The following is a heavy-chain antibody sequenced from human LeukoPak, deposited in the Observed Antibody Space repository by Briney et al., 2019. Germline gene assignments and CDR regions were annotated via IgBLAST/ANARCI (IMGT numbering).Heavy chain of an antibody. D-gene: IGHD2-2*01. V-gene: IGHV4-59*01. CDR3: ARGFVVVPAAGGLSFDY. Sequence: SETLSLTCTVSGGSISSYYWSWIRQPPGKGLEWIGYIYYSGSTNYNPSLKSRVTISVDASKNQFSLKLSSVTAADTAVYYCARGFVVVPAAGGLSFDYWGQGTLVTVSS. CDR2: IYYSGST. J-gene: IGHJ4*02. CDR1: GGSISSYY.